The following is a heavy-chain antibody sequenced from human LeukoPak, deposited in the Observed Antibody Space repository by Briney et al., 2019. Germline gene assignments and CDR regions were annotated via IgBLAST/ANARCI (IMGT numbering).Heavy chain of an antibody. CDR2: IYTSEST. Sequence: SETLSLTCTVSGGSISSGSYYWSWIRQPAGKGLEWIGRIYTSESTNYNPSLKSRVTISVDTSKNQFSLKLSSVTAADTAVYYCARDGAGRQFRNYYYGSGSYYNIIWGQGTMVTVSS. J-gene: IGHJ3*02. CDR3: ARDGAGRQFRNYYYGSGSYYNII. CDR1: GGSISSGSYY. V-gene: IGHV4-61*02. D-gene: IGHD3-10*01.